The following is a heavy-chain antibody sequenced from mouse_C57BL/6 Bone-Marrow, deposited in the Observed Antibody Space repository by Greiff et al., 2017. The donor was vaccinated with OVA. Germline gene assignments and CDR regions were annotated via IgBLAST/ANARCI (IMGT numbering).Heavy chain of an antibody. Sequence: VQLQQPGAELVKPGASVKMSCKASGYTFTSYWITWVKQRPGQGLEWIGDIYPGSGSTNYNEKFKSKATLTVDTSSSTAYMQLSSLTSEDSAVYYCARCITTVVATCDYWGQGTTLTVSS. CDR1: GYTFTSYW. J-gene: IGHJ2*01. D-gene: IGHD1-1*01. CDR2: IYPGSGST. CDR3: ARCITTVVATCDY. V-gene: IGHV1-55*01.